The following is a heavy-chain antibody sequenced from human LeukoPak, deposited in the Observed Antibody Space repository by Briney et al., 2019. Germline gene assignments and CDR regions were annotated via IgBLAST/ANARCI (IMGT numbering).Heavy chain of an antibody. CDR3: ASSGGQPRLQNYYYYMDV. Sequence: SETLSLTCDVSGGSLSGFSWTWIRQTPGTGLEWIGEINHLLATNYNQSLASRLTISLDTSKNQFSLKLSSVTAADTAVYYCASSGGQPRLQNYYYYMDVWGKGTTVTVSS. CDR2: INHLLAT. D-gene: IGHD2-8*02. V-gene: IGHV4-34*01. J-gene: IGHJ6*03. CDR1: GGSLSGFS.